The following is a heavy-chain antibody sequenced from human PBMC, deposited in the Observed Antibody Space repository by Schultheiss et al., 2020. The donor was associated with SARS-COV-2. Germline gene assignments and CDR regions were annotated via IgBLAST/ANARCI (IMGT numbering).Heavy chain of an antibody. CDR3: ARAHSGSYYGYYFDY. J-gene: IGHJ4*02. D-gene: IGHD1-26*01. CDR2: IYTSGST. CDR1: GGSISSYY. Sequence: SCTVSGGSISSYYWSWIRQPPGKGLEWIGRIYTSGSTNYNPSLKSRVTISVDTSKNQFSLKLSSVTAADTAVYYCARAHSGSYYGYYFDYWGQGTLVTVSS. V-gene: IGHV4-4*07.